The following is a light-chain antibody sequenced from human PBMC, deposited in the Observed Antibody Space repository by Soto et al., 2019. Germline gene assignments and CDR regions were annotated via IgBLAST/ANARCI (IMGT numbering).Light chain of an antibody. J-gene: IGLJ1*01. Sequence: QSALTQPASGSGSPGQSITISCSGTSTDIGNSNYVSWYQQHPGKTPKLIIYEVTKRPSGTSTRFSGSKSGFAAYLSISGLQPEDEADYYCNSYTFTSALVFGTGTKVTVL. V-gene: IGLV2-14*01. CDR3: NSYTFTSALV. CDR1: STDIGNSNY. CDR2: EVT.